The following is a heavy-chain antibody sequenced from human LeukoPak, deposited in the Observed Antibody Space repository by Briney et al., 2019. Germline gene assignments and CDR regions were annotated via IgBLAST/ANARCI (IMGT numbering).Heavy chain of an antibody. CDR3: AGEMKDDAFDI. Sequence: GGSLRLSCAASGFTFSDYYMSWIRQAPGKGLEWVAVISYDGSNKYYADSVKGRFTISRDNSKNTLYLQMNSLRAEDTAVYYCAGEMKDDAFDIWGQGTMVTVSS. V-gene: IGHV3-30-3*01. CDR1: GFTFSDYY. D-gene: IGHD5-24*01. CDR2: ISYDGSNK. J-gene: IGHJ3*02.